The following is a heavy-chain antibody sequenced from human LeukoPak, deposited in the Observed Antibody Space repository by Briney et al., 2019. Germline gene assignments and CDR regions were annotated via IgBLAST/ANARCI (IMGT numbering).Heavy chain of an antibody. J-gene: IGHJ4*02. CDR2: IFSSSTYI. D-gene: IGHD2/OR15-2a*01. Sequence: GGSLRLSCAASGFTFGSFVMNWVRQAPGKGLEWVSFIFSSSTYIYYTDSVKGRFTISRDNARNSLYLQMDNLRAEDTGVYYCARDFYDGFALDYWGQGTLVTVSS. CDR1: GFTFGSFV. CDR3: ARDFYDGFALDY. V-gene: IGHV3-21*03.